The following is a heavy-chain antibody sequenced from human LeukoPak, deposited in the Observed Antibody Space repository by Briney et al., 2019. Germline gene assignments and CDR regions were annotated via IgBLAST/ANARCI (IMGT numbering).Heavy chain of an antibody. CDR3: ARDPPWSGYDS. CDR2: ISGSGGST. J-gene: IGHJ5*02. Sequence: TGGSLRLSCAASGFTFSSYAMSWVRQAPGKGLEWVSAISGSGGSTYYADSVKGRFTISRDNAKNSLYLQMNSLRAEDTAVYYCARDPPWSGYDSWGQGTLVTVSS. CDR1: GFTFSSYA. V-gene: IGHV3-23*01. D-gene: IGHD5-12*01.